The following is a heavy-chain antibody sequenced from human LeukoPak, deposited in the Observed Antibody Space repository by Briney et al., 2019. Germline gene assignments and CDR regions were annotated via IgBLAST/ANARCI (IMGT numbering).Heavy chain of an antibody. CDR2: ISGSGGST. J-gene: IGHJ4*02. D-gene: IGHD4-17*01. Sequence: GGSLRLSCAASGFTFSSYAMSWVRQAPGKGLEWVSAISGSGGSTYYAVSVKGRFTISRDNSKNTLYLQMNSLRAEDTAVYYCAKGGSGDYGFDYWGQGTLVTVSS. CDR1: GFTFSSYA. CDR3: AKGGSGDYGFDY. V-gene: IGHV3-23*01.